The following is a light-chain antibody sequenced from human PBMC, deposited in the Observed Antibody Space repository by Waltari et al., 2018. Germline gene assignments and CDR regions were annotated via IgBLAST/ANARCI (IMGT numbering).Light chain of an antibody. CDR2: ENN. Sequence: QSVLTQPPSASGAPGQRVTSSCAGSSSNIGAGYPVSWYQQFPGTAPKLLIYENNSGPSGVSDRFSGSKSGTSASLTITGLQSEDEADYYCSTWDGSLSTWVFGGGTRLTVL. CDR3: STWDGSLSTWV. CDR1: SSNIGAGYP. V-gene: IGLV1-40*01. J-gene: IGLJ3*02.